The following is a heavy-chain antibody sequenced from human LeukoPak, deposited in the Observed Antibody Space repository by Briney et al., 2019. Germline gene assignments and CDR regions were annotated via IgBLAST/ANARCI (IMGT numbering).Heavy chain of an antibody. D-gene: IGHD6-19*01. J-gene: IGHJ4*02. CDR3: AKDGSSGWDYYFEY. V-gene: IGHV3-23*01. Sequence: GGSLRLSCTVSGFTFKNYGMSWVRQAPGKGLEWVSTISSSGLSTYYADSVKGRFTISRDNSKNTVYLQMNSLRAEDTAVFYCAKDGSSGWDYYFEYWGQGTLVTVST. CDR2: ISSSGLST. CDR1: GFTFKNYG.